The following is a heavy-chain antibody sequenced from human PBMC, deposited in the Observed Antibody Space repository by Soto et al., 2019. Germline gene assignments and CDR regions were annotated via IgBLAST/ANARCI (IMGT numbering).Heavy chain of an antibody. Sequence: QVQLVQSGAEVKNPGASVKVSCKASGYTFTNYYIHWVRQAPGQGLELMAIINPNGGSTNYAQEFQGRVTLARDTFTNTVYMELSSLRSEDTAIYYCARGLAAGDYWGQGTLVTVSS. CDR2: INPNGGST. CDR3: ARGLAAGDY. V-gene: IGHV1-46*01. CDR1: GYTFTNYY. D-gene: IGHD6-13*01. J-gene: IGHJ4*02.